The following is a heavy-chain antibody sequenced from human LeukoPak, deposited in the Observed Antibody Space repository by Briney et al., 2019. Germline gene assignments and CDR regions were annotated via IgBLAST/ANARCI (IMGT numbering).Heavy chain of an antibody. CDR1: GVAFSNYY. CDR2: INRSGYT. CDR3: TRAVAGHPD. Sequence: HPSETLSLTCAVSGVAFSNYYWSWVRQSPTKGLEWIGEINRSGYTNYNPSLKSRVTISIDTSKNQFSLMVISVTAADTGVYYCTRAVAGHPDWGQGTLVTVSS. D-gene: IGHD6-19*01. V-gene: IGHV4-34*01. J-gene: IGHJ4*02.